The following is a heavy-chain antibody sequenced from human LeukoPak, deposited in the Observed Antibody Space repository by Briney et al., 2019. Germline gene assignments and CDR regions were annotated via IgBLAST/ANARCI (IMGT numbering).Heavy chain of an antibody. D-gene: IGHD6-19*01. J-gene: IGHJ3*02. Sequence: GRFTISRDNAKNSLYLQMNSLRAEDTAVYYCARVYRWLPTGAFDIWGQGTMVTVSS. CDR3: ARVYRWLPTGAFDI. V-gene: IGHV3-11*06.